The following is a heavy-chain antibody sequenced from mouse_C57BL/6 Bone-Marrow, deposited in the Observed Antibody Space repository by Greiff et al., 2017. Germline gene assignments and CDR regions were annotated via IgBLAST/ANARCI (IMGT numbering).Heavy chain of an antibody. V-gene: IGHV5-6*01. Sequence: DVQLVESGGDLVKPGGSLKLSCAASGFTFSSYGMSWVRQTPDKRLEWVATISSGGSYTYYPDSVKGRFTISRDNAKNTLYLQMSSLKSEDTAMYYCARHRSYYAMDYWGQGTSVTVSS. D-gene: IGHD1-1*01. CDR2: ISSGGSYT. CDR1: GFTFSSYG. J-gene: IGHJ4*01. CDR3: ARHRSYYAMDY.